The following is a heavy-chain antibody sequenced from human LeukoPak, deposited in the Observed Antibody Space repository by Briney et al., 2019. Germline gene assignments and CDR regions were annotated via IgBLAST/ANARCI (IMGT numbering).Heavy chain of an antibody. D-gene: IGHD6-6*01. J-gene: IGHJ4*02. V-gene: IGHV4-61*02. CDR2: IYTSGST. CDR1: GGSISSGSYY. Sequence: SETLSLTCTVPGGSISSGSYYWSWIRQPAGKGLEWIGRIYTSGSTNYNPSLKSRVTISVDTSKNQFSLKLSSVTAADTAVYYCARDKGTSYLSSFDYWGQGTLVTVSS. CDR3: ARDKGTSYLSSFDY.